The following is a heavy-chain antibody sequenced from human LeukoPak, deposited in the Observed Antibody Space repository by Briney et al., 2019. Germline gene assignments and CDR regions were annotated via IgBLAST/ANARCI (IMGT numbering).Heavy chain of an antibody. CDR3: ARGGGYTYGLYYFDY. D-gene: IGHD5-18*01. Sequence: ASVKVSCKASGYTFTSYGISWVRQAPGQGLEWMGWLNPNSDNAGYAQKFQDRVTITRDISISTAYMELSSLRSDDTAVYYCARGGGYTYGLYYFDYWGQGTLVTVSS. J-gene: IGHJ4*02. CDR2: LNPNSDNA. V-gene: IGHV1-8*03. CDR1: GYTFTSYG.